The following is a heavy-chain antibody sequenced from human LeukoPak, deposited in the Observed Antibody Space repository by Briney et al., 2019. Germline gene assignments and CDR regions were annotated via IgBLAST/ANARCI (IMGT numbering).Heavy chain of an antibody. J-gene: IGHJ4*02. Sequence: SSETLPLTCTVSGGSISSYYWSWIRQPAGKGLEWIGRIYTSGSTNYNPSLKSRVTMSVDTSKNQFSLKLSSVTAADTAVYYCAGITIFGDDYWGQGTLVTVSS. CDR3: AGITIFGDDY. CDR1: GGSISSYY. D-gene: IGHD3-3*01. CDR2: IYTSGST. V-gene: IGHV4-4*07.